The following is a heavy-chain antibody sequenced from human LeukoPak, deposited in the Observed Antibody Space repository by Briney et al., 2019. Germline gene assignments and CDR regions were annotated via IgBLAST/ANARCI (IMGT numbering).Heavy chain of an antibody. J-gene: IGHJ4*02. CDR1: GFTFTTYG. CDR3: GRKRACCSSTRCSSPSDFDC. V-gene: IGHV3-30*02. Sequence: AGSLTLSCAPSGFTFTTYGIHWVRQAPGKGLEWVAFIRSVGGKNSYADSVKCPFTLSRDTSKNTLYLQMHSLRSTDKAVYYWGRKRACCSSTRCSSPSDFDCWGEGTRVTVSA. D-gene: IGHD2-2*01. CDR2: IRSVGGKN.